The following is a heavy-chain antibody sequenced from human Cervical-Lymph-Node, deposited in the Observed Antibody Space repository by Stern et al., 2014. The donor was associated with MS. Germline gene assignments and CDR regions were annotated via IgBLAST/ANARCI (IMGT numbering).Heavy chain of an antibody. CDR1: GFTFSSYG. D-gene: IGHD2-8*01. CDR3: ARDYEDTSMLFDH. Sequence: VQMLESGGAVVQPGRSLRLSCAASGFTFSSYGMHWVRQAPGKGLEWVTFIPSAVNPQFCAASVKGLFTLSRDNSKYTLHLQMNSVTPDDTAIYYCARDYEDTSMLFDHCGQGTLVPVSS. V-gene: IGHV3-30*03. J-gene: IGHJ4*02. CDR2: IPSAVNPQ.